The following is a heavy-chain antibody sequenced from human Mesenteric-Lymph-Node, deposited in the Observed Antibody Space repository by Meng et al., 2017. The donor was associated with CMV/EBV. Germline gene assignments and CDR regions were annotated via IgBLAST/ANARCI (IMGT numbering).Heavy chain of an antibody. D-gene: IGHD6-6*01. V-gene: IGHV4-39*07. J-gene: IGHJ6*02. CDR1: GGSIGSSSYY. CDR3: ARDSSSYYYYYGMDV. Sequence: SETLSLTCTVSGGSIGSSSYYWGWIRQPPGKGLEWIGSIYYSGSTYYNPSLKSRVTISVDTSKNQFSLKLSSVTAADTAVYYCARDSSSYYYYYGMDVWGQGTTVTVSS. CDR2: IYYSGST.